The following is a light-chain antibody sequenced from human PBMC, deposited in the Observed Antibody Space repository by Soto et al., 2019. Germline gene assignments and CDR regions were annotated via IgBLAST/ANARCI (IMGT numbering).Light chain of an antibody. CDR1: ESIATW. J-gene: IGKJ2*01. Sequence: DVHMTQSPSSLSASVGDRVTITCRASESIATWLAWYQQKPGQAPKLLIYDASRLQSGVPSRFCGGGSGTEFTRTISGLQPEDVATYYCHQYNSYFGPGTKLEI. CDR3: HQYNSY. CDR2: DAS. V-gene: IGKV1-5*01.